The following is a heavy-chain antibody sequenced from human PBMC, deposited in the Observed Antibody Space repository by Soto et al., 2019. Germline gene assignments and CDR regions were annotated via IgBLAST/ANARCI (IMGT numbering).Heavy chain of an antibody. J-gene: IGHJ4*02. CDR2: INHSGST. V-gene: IGHV4-34*01. CDR3: ARGPAGYYYDSSGYYVD. D-gene: IGHD3-22*01. CDR1: GGSFSGYY. Sequence: PSETLSLTCAAYGGSFSGYYWSWIRQPPGKGLEWIGEINHSGSTNYNPSLKSRVTISVDTSKNQFSLKLSSVTAADTAVYYCARGPAGYYYDSSGYYVDWGQGTLVTVSS.